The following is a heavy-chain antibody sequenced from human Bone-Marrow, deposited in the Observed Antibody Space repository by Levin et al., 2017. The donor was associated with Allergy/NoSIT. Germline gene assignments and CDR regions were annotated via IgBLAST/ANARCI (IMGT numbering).Heavy chain of an antibody. Sequence: GGSLRLSCAASGFTFSDYYMYWIRQAPGKGLEWISYISSSSTIIYYADSVKGRFTVSRDNAKNSLYLQMNSLRDEDTAVYRCATGGLTDIAESGTDCWGQGTLVTVSS. CDR2: ISSSSTII. V-gene: IGHV3-11*01. CDR3: ATGGLTDIAESGTDC. J-gene: IGHJ4*02. CDR1: GFTFSDYY. D-gene: IGHD3-10*01.